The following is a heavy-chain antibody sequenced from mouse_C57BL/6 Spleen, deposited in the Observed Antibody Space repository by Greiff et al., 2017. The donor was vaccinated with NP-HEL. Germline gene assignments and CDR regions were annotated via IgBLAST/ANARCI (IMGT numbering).Heavy chain of an antibody. CDR2: IYPGDGDT. CDR3: ARESVYYGNYVPDY. V-gene: IGHV1-82*01. D-gene: IGHD2-1*01. J-gene: IGHJ2*01. CDR1: GYAFSSSW. Sequence: QVQLQQSGPELVKPGASVKISCKASGYAFSSSWMNWVKQRPGKGLEWIGRIYPGDGDTNYNGKFKGKATLTADKSSSTAYMQLSSLTSEDSAVYFCARESVYYGNYVPDYWGQGTTLTVSS.